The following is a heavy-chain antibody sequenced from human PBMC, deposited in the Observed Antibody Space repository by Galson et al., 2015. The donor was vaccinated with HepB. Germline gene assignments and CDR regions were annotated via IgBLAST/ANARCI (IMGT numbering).Heavy chain of an antibody. Sequence: SLRLSCAASGFTFSSYNMNWVRQAPGKGLEWVSYISSSSSTIYYADSVKGRFTISRDNAKNSLYLQMNSLRAEDTAVYYCARDGARRYCSSTSCSINWFAPWGQGTLVTVSS. J-gene: IGHJ5*02. V-gene: IGHV3-48*01. D-gene: IGHD2-2*01. CDR2: ISSSSSTI. CDR3: ARDGARRYCSSTSCSINWFAP. CDR1: GFTFSSYN.